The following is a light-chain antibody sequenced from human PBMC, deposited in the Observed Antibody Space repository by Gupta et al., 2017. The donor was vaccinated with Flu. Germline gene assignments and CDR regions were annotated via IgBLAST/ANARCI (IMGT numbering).Light chain of an antibody. V-gene: IGLV2-23*03. J-gene: IGLJ2*01. CDR2: EGS. CDR3: CSYAGSSTFDVV. CDR1: SSDVGSYNL. Sequence: TISCTGTSSDVGSYNLVSWYQQHPGKAPKLMIYEGSKRPSGVSNRFSGSKSGNTASLTISGLQAEDEADYYCCSYAGSSTFDVVFGGGTKL.